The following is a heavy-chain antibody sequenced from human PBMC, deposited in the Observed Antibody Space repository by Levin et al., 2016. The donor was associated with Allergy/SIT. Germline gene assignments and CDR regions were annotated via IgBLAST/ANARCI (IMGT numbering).Heavy chain of an antibody. CDR1: GVSVTTYY. CDR2: ISNSGTT. V-gene: IGHV4-59*02. J-gene: IGHJ4*02. D-gene: IGHD4-17*01. Sequence: GSLRLSCTVSGVSVTTYYWSWIRQTPGKGLEWMAYISNSGTTTYSPSLQSRVTVSVDSSTNVFSLKLTSVTAADTAVYYCTTHKGGEYVVDYWGQGTLVTVSS. CDR3: TTHKGGEYVVDY.